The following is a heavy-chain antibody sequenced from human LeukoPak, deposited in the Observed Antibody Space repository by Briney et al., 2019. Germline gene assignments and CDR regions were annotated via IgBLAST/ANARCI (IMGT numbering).Heavy chain of an antibody. J-gene: IGHJ4*02. CDR3: ARSCGGGPAY. CDR1: GYSISRDYY. V-gene: IGHV4-38-2*02. Sequence: SETLSLTCTVSGYSISRDYYWGWIRQPPGEGLEWNGSVYHSGDTHYSPSLRSRVIISVDTSKNQFSLKLSSVTAADAAVYYCARSCGGGPAYWGQGHLAPVSS. D-gene: IGHD3-10*01. CDR2: VYHSGDT.